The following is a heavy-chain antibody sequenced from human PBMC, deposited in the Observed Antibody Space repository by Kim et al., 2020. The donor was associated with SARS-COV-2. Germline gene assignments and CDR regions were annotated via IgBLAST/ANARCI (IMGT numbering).Heavy chain of an antibody. CDR2: IYYSGST. V-gene: IGHV4-39*01. D-gene: IGHD3-10*01. CDR1: GGSISSSSYY. J-gene: IGHJ4*02. CDR3: ASPSYYYGSEDRYYFDY. Sequence: SETLSLTCTVSGGSISSSSYYWGWIRQPPGKGLEWIGSIYYSGSTYYNPSLKSRVTISVDTSKNQFSLKLSSVTAADTAVYYCASPSYYYGSEDRYYFDYWGQGTLVTVSS.